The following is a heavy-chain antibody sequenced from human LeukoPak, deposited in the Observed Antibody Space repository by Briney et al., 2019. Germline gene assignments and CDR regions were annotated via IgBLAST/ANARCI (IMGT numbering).Heavy chain of an antibody. D-gene: IGHD3-3*01. J-gene: IGHJ4*02. Sequence: GGSLRLSCAASGFTFSSYGMHWVRQAPGKGLEWVAFIRYDGSNKYYADSVKGRFTISRDNSKNTLYLQMNSLRAEDTAVYYCAKDAPYYDFWSGYYGFYWGQGTLVTVSS. CDR2: IRYDGSNK. V-gene: IGHV3-30*02. CDR1: GFTFSSYG. CDR3: AKDAPYYDFWSGYYGFY.